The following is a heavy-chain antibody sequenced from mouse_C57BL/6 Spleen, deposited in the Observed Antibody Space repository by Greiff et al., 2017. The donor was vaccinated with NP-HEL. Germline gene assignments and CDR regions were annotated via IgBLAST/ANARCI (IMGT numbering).Heavy chain of an antibody. V-gene: IGHV1-81*01. CDR1: GYTFTSYG. Sequence: QVQLKESGAELARPGASVKLSCKASGYTFTSYGISWVKQRTGQGLEWIGDIYPRSGNTYYNEKFKGKATLTADKSSSTAYMELRSLTSEDSAVYFCAREGGRYWGQGTTLTVSS. CDR3: AREGGRY. J-gene: IGHJ2*01. CDR2: IYPRSGNT.